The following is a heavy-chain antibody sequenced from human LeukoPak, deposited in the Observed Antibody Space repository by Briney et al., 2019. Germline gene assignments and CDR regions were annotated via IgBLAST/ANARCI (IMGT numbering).Heavy chain of an antibody. CDR1: GLTLDRYT. V-gene: IGHV3-43*01. D-gene: IGHD5-24*01. J-gene: IGHJ4*02. Sequence: GGSLILPCAASGLTLDRYTMHWVRQAPGKGLEWVSFVTRQGSTTNYADSVRGRFTISRDNSKNSLFLQMNTLKTEDTALYYCAKERDGHKDGFDYWGQGTLVTVSS. CDR3: AKERDGHKDGFDY. CDR2: VTRQGSTT.